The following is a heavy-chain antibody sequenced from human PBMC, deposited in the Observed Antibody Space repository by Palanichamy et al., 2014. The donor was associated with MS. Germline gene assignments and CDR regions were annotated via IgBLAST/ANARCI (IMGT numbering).Heavy chain of an antibody. CDR3: ARDIGPVPGDYYYGLDV. CDR2: ISTYNGNI. D-gene: IGHD3-10*01. J-gene: IGHJ6*02. CDR1: GYTFSSYG. V-gene: IGHV1-18*04. Sequence: QVQLVQSGAEVKEPGASVRVSSKASGYTFSSYGISWARQAPGQGLEWMGWISTYNGNIKYAQKFQDRVTMTTDTSTTTAHMDLRSLRSDDSAVYFCARDIGPVPGDYYYGLDVWGQGTTVTVSS.